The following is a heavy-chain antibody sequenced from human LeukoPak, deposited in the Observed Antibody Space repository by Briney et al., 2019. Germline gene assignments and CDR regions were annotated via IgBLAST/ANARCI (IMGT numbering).Heavy chain of an antibody. CDR2: ISGYNGHT. J-gene: IGHJ4*02. CDR3: ARGADGDYGFDY. D-gene: IGHD4-17*01. CDR1: GYTFTNYG. V-gene: IGHV1-18*01. Sequence: ASVKVSCKASGYTFTNYGITWVRQAPGQGLEWMGWISGYNGHTNYAQRLQGRVTMTTDTSTSTAYMELSRLRSDDTAVYYCARGADGDYGFDYWGQGTLVTVSS.